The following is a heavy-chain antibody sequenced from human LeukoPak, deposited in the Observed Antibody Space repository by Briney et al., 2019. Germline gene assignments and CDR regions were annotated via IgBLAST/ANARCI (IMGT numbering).Heavy chain of an antibody. Sequence: SETLSLTCTVSGGSISSSSYYWGWIRQPPGKGLERIGSIYYSGSTYYNPSLKSRVTISVDTSKNQFSLKLSSVTAADTAVYYCARHRPWEYYFDYWGQGTLVTVSS. CDR1: GGSISSSSYY. CDR2: IYYSGST. CDR3: ARHRPWEYYFDY. V-gene: IGHV4-39*01. D-gene: IGHD1-26*01. J-gene: IGHJ4*02.